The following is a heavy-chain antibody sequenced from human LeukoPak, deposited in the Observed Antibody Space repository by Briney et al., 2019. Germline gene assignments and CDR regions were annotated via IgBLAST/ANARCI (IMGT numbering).Heavy chain of an antibody. V-gene: IGHV4-61*01. Sequence: KPSETLSLTCTVPGGSFSSGSYYWSWIRQPPGKGLEWIGYIYYSGSTNYNPSLKSRVTISVDTSKNQFSLKLSSVTAADTAVYYCARGGYGEYYYDSSGYYLFDYWGQGTLVTVSS. D-gene: IGHD3-22*01. J-gene: IGHJ4*02. CDR1: GGSFSSGSYY. CDR2: IYYSGST. CDR3: ARGGYGEYYYDSSGYYLFDY.